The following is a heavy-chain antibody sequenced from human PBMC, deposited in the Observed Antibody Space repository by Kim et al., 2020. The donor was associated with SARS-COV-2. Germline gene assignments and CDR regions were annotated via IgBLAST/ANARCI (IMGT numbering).Heavy chain of an antibody. CDR3: PRDLNDEPTDY. J-gene: IGHJ4*02. CDR2: IDPIGPNT. V-gene: IGHV1-46*01. D-gene: IGHD1-1*01. Sequence: ASVKVSCKASGYTFISFYIHWVRQAPGQGLEWVGIIDPIGPNTGNAQKFQGRLTMTWDTPTSTEHMELSSLRSEDTAVYYCPRDLNDEPTDYRGQETLVT. CDR1: GYTFISFY.